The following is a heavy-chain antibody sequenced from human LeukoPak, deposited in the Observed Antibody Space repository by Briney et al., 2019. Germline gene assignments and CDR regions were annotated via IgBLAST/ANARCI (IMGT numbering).Heavy chain of an antibody. CDR3: ARDSYSYGHNWFDP. D-gene: IGHD5-18*01. Sequence: GGSLRLSCAASGFTFSSYSMNWVRQAPGKGLEWVSYISSSSSTIYYADSVKGRFTISRDNAKNSLYLQMSSLRAEDTAVYYCARDSYSYGHNWFDPWGQGTLVTVSS. J-gene: IGHJ5*02. CDR2: ISSSSSTI. V-gene: IGHV3-48*04. CDR1: GFTFSSYS.